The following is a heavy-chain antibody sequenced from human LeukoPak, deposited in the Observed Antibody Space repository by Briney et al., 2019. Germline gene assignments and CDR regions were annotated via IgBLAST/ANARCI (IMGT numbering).Heavy chain of an antibody. Sequence: GGSLRLSCAASGFTFNTYWMSWVRQAPGKGLEWVATIKEDGGREHYVNSVRGRFTISRDNAKNSLDLQMNSLRAEDTALYFCAKANAMDVWGQGTTVTVSS. V-gene: IGHV3-7*01. CDR2: IKEDGGRE. J-gene: IGHJ6*02. CDR1: GFTFNTYW. CDR3: AKANAMDV.